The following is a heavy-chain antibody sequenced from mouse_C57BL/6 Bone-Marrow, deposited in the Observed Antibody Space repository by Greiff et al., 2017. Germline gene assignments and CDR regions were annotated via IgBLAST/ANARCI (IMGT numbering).Heavy chain of an antibody. CDR3: AILDSSGRFAY. J-gene: IGHJ3*01. CDR2: ILPGSGST. CDR1: GYTFTSYG. Sequence: VQLQQSGAELARPGASVKLSCKASGYTFTSYGISWVKQRTGQGLEWIGEILPGSGSTNYNEKFKGKATFTADTSSNTAYMQLSSLTTEDSAIYYCAILDSSGRFAYWGQGTLVTVSA. D-gene: IGHD3-2*02. V-gene: IGHV1-81*01.